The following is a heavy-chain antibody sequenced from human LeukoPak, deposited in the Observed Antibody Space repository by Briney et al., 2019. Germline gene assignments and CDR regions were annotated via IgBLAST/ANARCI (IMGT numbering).Heavy chain of an antibody. CDR3: GRGDYGDYYFDY. D-gene: IGHD4-17*01. Sequence: SVKVSCKASGGTFSSYAISWVRQAPGQGLEWMGGIIPIFGTANYAQKFQGRVTITTDESTSTAYMELSSLRSEDTAVYYCGRGDYGDYYFDYWGQGTLVTVSS. V-gene: IGHV1-69*05. J-gene: IGHJ4*02. CDR1: GGTFSSYA. CDR2: IIPIFGTA.